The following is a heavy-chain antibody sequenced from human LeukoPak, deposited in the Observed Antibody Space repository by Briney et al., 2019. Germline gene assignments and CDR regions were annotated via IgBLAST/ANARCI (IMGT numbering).Heavy chain of an antibody. J-gene: IGHJ6*03. CDR2: INAGNGNT. CDR1: GYTFTSYV. Sequence: ASVNVSCKASGYTFTSYVIHWVRQAPGQRLECIGWINAGNGNTKYSQEFQDRVTITRDTSASTVYMELSSLRSGDMAVYYCARARYETRIWPKSRYDYYHYMDVWGKGTTVTVSS. V-gene: IGHV1-3*03. CDR3: ARARYETRIWPKSRYDYYHYMDV. D-gene: IGHD2-15*01.